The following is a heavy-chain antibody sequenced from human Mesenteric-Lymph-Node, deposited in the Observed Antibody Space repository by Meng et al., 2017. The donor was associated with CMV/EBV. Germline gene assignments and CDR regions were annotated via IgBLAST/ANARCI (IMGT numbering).Heavy chain of an antibody. CDR3: ARDEWELLYGFDY. CDR1: GGSFSGYY. CDR2: INHSGST. V-gene: IGHV4-34*01. D-gene: IGHD1-26*01. J-gene: IGHJ4*02. Sequence: TCAVYGGSFSGYYWSWIRQPPGKGLEWIGEINHSGSTNYNPSLKSRVTISVDTSKNQFSLKLSSVTAADTAVYYCARDEWELLYGFDYWGRGTLVTVSS.